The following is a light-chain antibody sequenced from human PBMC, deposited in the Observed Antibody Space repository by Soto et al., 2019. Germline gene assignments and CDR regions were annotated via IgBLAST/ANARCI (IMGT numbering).Light chain of an antibody. Sequence: EIVVTQSPATLSVSPGERATLSCRASQSVSKNYLAWYQQRPGLAPRLLIYDASKRATDVPDRFIGSGSGTDFTLTIRRMEPEDFAVDYCQQYDKPWTFGPGTKVDIK. CDR1: QSVSKNY. J-gene: IGKJ1*01. CDR3: QQYDKPWT. V-gene: IGKV3D-20*01. CDR2: DAS.